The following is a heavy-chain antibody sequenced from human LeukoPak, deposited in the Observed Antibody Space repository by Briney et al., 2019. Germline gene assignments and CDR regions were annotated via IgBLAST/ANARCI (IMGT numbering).Heavy chain of an antibody. J-gene: IGHJ5*02. CDR3: ARDRPVSGANWFDP. D-gene: IGHD2-8*02. CDR2: INHSGGT. Sequence: SETLSLTCAIYGGSFSGYSWSWIRQPPAKGLEWIGEINHSGGTNYNPSLKSRVTISVDTSKNQFSLKLSSVTAADTAVYYCARDRPVSGANWFDPWGQGALVTVSS. V-gene: IGHV4-34*01. CDR1: GGSFSGYS.